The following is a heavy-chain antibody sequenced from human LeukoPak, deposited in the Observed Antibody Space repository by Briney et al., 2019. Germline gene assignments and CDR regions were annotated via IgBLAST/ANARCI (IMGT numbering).Heavy chain of an antibody. CDR3: AVNYYGSGRPTNAFDY. CDR2: IYHSGST. D-gene: IGHD3-10*01. Sequence: KPSETLSLTCAVSGYSISSGYYWGWIRPPPGKGLEWIGSIYHSGSTYYNPSLKSRVTISVDTSKNQFSLKLSSVTAADTAVYYCAVNYYGSGRPTNAFDYWGQGTLVTVPS. V-gene: IGHV4-38-2*01. J-gene: IGHJ4*02. CDR1: GYSISSGYY.